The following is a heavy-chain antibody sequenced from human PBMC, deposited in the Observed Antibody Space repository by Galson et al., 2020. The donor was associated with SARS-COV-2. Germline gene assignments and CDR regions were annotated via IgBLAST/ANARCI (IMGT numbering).Heavy chain of an antibody. V-gene: IGHV3-30-3*01. CDR2: ISYDGSNK. J-gene: IGHJ4*02. CDR3: ARPLGGSYYAGFDY. CDR1: GFIFSSYA. Sequence: TGGSLRLSCAASGFIFSSYAMHWVRQAPGKGLEWVAVISYDGSNKYYADSVKGRLTISRDNSKNTLYLQMNSLRAEDTAVYYCARPLGGSYYAGFDYWGQGTLVTVSS. D-gene: IGHD1-26*01.